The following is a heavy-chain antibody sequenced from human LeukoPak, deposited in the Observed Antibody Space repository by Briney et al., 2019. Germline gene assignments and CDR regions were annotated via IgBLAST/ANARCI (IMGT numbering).Heavy chain of an antibody. V-gene: IGHV3-21*01. J-gene: IGHJ4*02. CDR2: IGSSTTYM. Sequence: PGGSLRLSCAASGFTFSSYSMNWVRQAPGKGLEWVSSIGSSTTYMFYADSVKGRFIISRDNAKNSLFLQMDSLRAEDTALYYCTRGSYGDYGYWGQGTLVTVSS. CDR3: TRGSYGDYGY. CDR1: GFTFSSYS. D-gene: IGHD4-17*01.